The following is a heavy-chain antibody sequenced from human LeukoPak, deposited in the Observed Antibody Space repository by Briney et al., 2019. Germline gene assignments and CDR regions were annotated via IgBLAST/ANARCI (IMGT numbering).Heavy chain of an antibody. J-gene: IGHJ6*02. V-gene: IGHV3-53*01. CDR2: IYSGGST. Sequence: PGGSLRLSCAASGFTVSSNYMSWVRQAPGKGLEWVSVIYSGGSTYYADSVKGRFTISRDNSKNTLYLQMNSLRAEDTAVYYCAGDRYDYGDYRGRFYYGMDVWGQGTTVTVSS. CDR3: AGDRYDYGDYRGRFYYGMDV. CDR1: GFTVSSNY. D-gene: IGHD4-17*01.